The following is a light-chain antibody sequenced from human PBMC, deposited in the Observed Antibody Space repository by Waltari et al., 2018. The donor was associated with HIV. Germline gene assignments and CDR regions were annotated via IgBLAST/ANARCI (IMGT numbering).Light chain of an antibody. V-gene: IGKV3-15*01. J-gene: IGKJ4*01. Sequence: VVMTPSPATLSVSPGARATLSCRARQSVTSNLDRYQLKPGQAPRLLMYGAATRATGIPARFSGSGSGTEFTLTISSLQAEDVAVYGCQQYDNWLSFGGGTKVEIK. CDR2: GAA. CDR3: QQYDNWLS. CDR1: QSVTSN.